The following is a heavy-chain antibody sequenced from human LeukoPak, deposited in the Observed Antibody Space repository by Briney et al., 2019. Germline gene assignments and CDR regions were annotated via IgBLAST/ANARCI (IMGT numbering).Heavy chain of an antibody. J-gene: IGHJ6*03. Sequence: ASVKVSCKASGGTFSSYAISWVRQAPGQGLEWMGGIIPIFGTANYAQKFQGRVTITADESTSTAYMELSSLRSEDTAVYYCARETITSLGVVISYMDVWGKGTTVTVSS. CDR3: ARETITSLGVVISYMDV. D-gene: IGHD3-3*01. CDR2: IIPIFGTA. V-gene: IGHV1-69*13. CDR1: GGTFSSYA.